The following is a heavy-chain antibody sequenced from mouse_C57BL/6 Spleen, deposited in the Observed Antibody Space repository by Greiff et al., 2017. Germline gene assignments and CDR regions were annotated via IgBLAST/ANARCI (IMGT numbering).Heavy chain of an antibody. CDR1: GYTFTSYW. V-gene: IGHV1-61*01. J-gene: IGHJ1*03. D-gene: IGHD1-1*01. Sequence: QVQLQQPGAELVRPGSSVKLSCKASGYTFTSYWMDWVKQRPGQGLEWIGNIYPSDSETHYNQKFKDKATLTVDKSSSTAYMQLSSLTSEDSAVYYCARQGTTVVPYWYFDVWGTGTTVTVSS. CDR3: ARQGTTVVPYWYFDV. CDR2: IYPSDSET.